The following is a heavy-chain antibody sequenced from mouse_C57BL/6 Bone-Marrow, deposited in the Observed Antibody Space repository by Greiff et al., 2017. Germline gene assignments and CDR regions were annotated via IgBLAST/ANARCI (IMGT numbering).Heavy chain of an antibody. CDR3: AKEVYSCSIPGLFDY. Sequence: EVQVEESEGGLVQPGSSMKLSCTASGFTFSDYYMAWVRQVPEKGLEWVANINYDGSSTYYLDSLKSRFILSRDNAKNTLYLQMSSLTSEDTATYYCAKEVYSCSIPGLFDYWGQGTTLTVSS. V-gene: IGHV5-16*01. D-gene: IGHD1-1*01. CDR1: GFTFSDYY. J-gene: IGHJ2*01. CDR2: INYDGSST.